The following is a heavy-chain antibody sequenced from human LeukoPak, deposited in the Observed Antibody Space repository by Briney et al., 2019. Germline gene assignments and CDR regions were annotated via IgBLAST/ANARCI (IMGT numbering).Heavy chain of an antibody. Sequence: GGSLRLFCAASGGTFSSYSMNWVRQAPGKGLEWVSSISSSSSYIYYADSVKGRFTISRDNAKNSLYLQMNSLRAEDTAVYYCAGGSRSAVAFDYWGQGTLVTVSS. V-gene: IGHV3-21*01. D-gene: IGHD6-19*01. CDR2: ISSSSSYI. CDR3: AGGSRSAVAFDY. J-gene: IGHJ4*02. CDR1: GGTFSSYS.